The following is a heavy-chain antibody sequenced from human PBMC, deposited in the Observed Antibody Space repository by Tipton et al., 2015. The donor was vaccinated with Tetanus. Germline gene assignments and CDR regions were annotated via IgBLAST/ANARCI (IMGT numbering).Heavy chain of an antibody. CDR3: ARAVRFYYDSSTYYQYYFDS. Sequence: TLSLTCDVSGGPVSSSNWWSWVRQAPGKGLEWIGEIYYSGTTNYNPSLKSRVTISTDKSKNQVSLRLNSVTAADTAVYYCARAVRFYYDSSTYYQYYFDSWGQGTLVTVSS. CDR2: IYYSGTT. J-gene: IGHJ4*02. CDR1: GGPVSSSNW. D-gene: IGHD3-22*01. V-gene: IGHV4-4*02.